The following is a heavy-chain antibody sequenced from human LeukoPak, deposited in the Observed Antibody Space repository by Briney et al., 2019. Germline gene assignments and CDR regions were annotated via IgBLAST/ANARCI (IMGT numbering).Heavy chain of an antibody. D-gene: IGHD6-19*01. CDR3: AKEPPTQWLGFDY. CDR1: GFTFSNYW. J-gene: IGHJ4*02. V-gene: IGHV3-7*03. CDR2: IKQGGGEK. Sequence: GGPLRLSCPAYGFTFSNYWMNWVRQAPGKGLEWVPNIKQGGGEKSYVDSVKGRFTISRDNAKNSLHLQMNSLRAEDTAVYYCAKEPPTQWLGFDYWGQGTLVTVSS.